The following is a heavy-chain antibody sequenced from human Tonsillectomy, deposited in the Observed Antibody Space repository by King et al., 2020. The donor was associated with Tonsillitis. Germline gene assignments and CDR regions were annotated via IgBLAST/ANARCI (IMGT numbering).Heavy chain of an antibody. CDR3: ARGGYQLPPYYYYMDV. J-gene: IGHJ6*03. D-gene: IGHD2-2*01. CDR2: IYYSGST. CDR1: VGSISSYY. Sequence: QLQESGPGLVKPSETLSLTCTVSVGSISSYYWSWIRQPPGKGLEWIGYIYYSGSTDYNPSLKSRVTISVDTSKNQFSLKLSSVTAADTAMYYCARGGYQLPPYYYYMDVWGKGTTVTVSS. V-gene: IGHV4-59*01.